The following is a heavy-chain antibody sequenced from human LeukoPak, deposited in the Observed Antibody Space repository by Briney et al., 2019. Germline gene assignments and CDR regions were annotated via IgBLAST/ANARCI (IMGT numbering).Heavy chain of an antibody. CDR2: IYWDDDK. J-gene: IGHJ3*02. CDR1: GFTFSSYA. CDR3: AHTIPGYDAFHI. D-gene: IGHD5-12*01. V-gene: IGHV2-5*08. Sequence: LRLSCAASGFTFSSYAMHWVRQAPGKGLEWLALIYWDDDKRYSPSLKSRLTITKDTSKNQVVLTVTNMDPVDTATYYCAHTIPGYDAFHIWGQGTMVTVSS.